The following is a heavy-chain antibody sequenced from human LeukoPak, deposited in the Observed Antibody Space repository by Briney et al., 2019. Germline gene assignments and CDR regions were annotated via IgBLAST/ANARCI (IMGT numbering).Heavy chain of an antibody. V-gene: IGHV5-51*01. Sequence: GESLKISCKGSGYSFTSYWIGWVRQMPGKGLEWMGIILPGDSDTRYSPSFQGQVTISADKSISTAYLQWSSLKASDTAMFYCARMYDYSNFYFDYWGQGTLVTVSS. CDR1: GYSFTSYW. J-gene: IGHJ4*02. D-gene: IGHD4-11*01. CDR2: ILPGDSDT. CDR3: ARMYDYSNFYFDY.